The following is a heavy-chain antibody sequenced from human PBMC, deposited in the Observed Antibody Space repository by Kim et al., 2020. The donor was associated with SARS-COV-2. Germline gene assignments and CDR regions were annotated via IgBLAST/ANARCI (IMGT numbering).Heavy chain of an antibody. CDR3: AKEIWFRVRGVIIPFDY. CDR1: GFTFSSYG. D-gene: IGHD3-10*01. Sequence: GGSLRLSCAASGFTFSSYGMHWVRQAPGKGLEWVAVISYDGSNKYYADSVKGRFTISRDNSKNTLYLQMNSLRAEDTAVYYCAKEIWFRVRGVIIPFDYWGQGTLVTVSS. J-gene: IGHJ4*02. CDR2: ISYDGSNK. V-gene: IGHV3-30*18.